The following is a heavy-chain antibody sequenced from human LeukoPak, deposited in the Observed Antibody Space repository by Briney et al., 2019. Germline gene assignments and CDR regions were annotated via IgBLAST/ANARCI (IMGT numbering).Heavy chain of an antibody. CDR3: ARGRAVSGTYFDY. CDR2: ISSSSSTI. V-gene: IGHV3-48*01. J-gene: IGHJ4*02. Sequence: GGSLRLSCAASGFTFSGYSMNWVRQAPGKGLEWVSYISSSSSTIYYADSVKGRFTISRDNSKNTLYLQMNSLRAEDTAVYYCARGRAVSGTYFDYWGQGTLVSVSS. D-gene: IGHD6-19*01. CDR1: GFTFSGYS.